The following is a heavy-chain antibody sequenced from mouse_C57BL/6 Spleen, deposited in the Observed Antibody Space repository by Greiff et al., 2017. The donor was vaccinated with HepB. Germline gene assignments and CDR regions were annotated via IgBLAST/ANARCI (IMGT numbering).Heavy chain of an antibody. CDR3: ARQIYYGNYGLFAY. J-gene: IGHJ3*01. D-gene: IGHD2-1*01. CDR2: ISGGGGNT. CDR1: GFTFSSYT. V-gene: IGHV5-9*01. Sequence: EVQLVESGGGLVKPGGSLKLSCAASGFTFSSYTMSWVRQTPEKRLEWVATISGGGGNTYYPDSVKGRFTISRDNAKNTLYLQMSSLRSEDTALYYCARQIYYGNYGLFAYWGQGTLVTVSA.